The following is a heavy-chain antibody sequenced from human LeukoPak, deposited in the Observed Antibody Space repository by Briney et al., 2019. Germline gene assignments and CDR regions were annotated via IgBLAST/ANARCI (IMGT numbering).Heavy chain of an antibody. D-gene: IGHD4-23*01. Sequence: SETLSLTCAVSGGSISSSNWWSWVRQPPGKGLEWIGEIYHSGSTNYNPSLKSRVTISVDKSKNQFSLKLSSVTAADTAVYYCATDIDGGNPQARTWGQGTLVTVSS. CDR2: IYHSGST. V-gene: IGHV4-4*02. J-gene: IGHJ5*02. CDR1: GGSISSSNW. CDR3: ATDIDGGNPQART.